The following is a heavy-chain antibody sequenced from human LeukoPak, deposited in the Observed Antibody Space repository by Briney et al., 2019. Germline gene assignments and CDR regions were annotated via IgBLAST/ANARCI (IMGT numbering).Heavy chain of an antibody. CDR1: GFTFSSYA. Sequence: GGSLRLSCAASGFTFSSYAMHWVRQAPGKGLEWVAVISYDGSNKYYADSVKGRFTISRDNSKNTLYLQMGSLRAEDMAVYYCARVSDHLDYWGQGTLVTVSS. V-gene: IGHV3-30*14. D-gene: IGHD1-14*01. CDR2: ISYDGSNK. CDR3: ARVSDHLDY. J-gene: IGHJ4*02.